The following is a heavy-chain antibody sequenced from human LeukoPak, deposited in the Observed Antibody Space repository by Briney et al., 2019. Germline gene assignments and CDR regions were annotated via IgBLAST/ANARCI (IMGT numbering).Heavy chain of an antibody. CDR2: ISSSSSTI. CDR3: ARDQGYTGSGSPFYYYGMDV. D-gene: IGHD3-10*01. CDR1: GFTFNSFG. J-gene: IGHJ6*02. V-gene: IGHV3-48*04. Sequence: GGSLRLSCAASGFTFNSFGMSWVRQAPGKGLEWLSYISSSSSTIYYADSVRGRFTISRDNAKNSLYLQINSLRAEDTAVYYCARDQGYTGSGSPFYYYGMDVWGQGTTVTVSS.